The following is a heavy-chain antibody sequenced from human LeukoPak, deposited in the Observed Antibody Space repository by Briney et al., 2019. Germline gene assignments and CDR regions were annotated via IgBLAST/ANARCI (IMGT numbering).Heavy chain of an antibody. J-gene: IGHJ4*02. Sequence: GGSLRLSCAASEFSVGSNYMTWVRQAPGKGLEWVSLIYSGGSTYYADSVKGRFTISRDNSKNTLYLQMNSLRAEDTAVYYCAKDGDYVFDYWGQGTLVTVSS. CDR1: EFSVGSNY. CDR3: AKDGDYVFDY. D-gene: IGHD4-17*01. CDR2: IYSGGST. V-gene: IGHV3-66*01.